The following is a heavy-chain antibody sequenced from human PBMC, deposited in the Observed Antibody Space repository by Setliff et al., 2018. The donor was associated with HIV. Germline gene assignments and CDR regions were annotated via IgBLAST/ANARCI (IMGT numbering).Heavy chain of an antibody. CDR2: ISGSGGST. CDR1: GFTFSSYA. J-gene: IGHJ3*01. V-gene: IGHV3-23*01. CDR3: ARDGGSSTWGSGAFDV. Sequence: PGGSLRLSCAASGFTFSSYAMSWVRQAPGKGLEWVSAISGSGGSTYYADSVKGRFTISRDNSKNTLHLQMNSLRADDTAVYYCARDGGSSTWGSGAFDVWGQGTVVTVSS. D-gene: IGHD7-27*01.